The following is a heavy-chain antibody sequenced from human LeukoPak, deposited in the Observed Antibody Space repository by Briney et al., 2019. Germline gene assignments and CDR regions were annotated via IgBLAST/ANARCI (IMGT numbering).Heavy chain of an antibody. J-gene: IGHJ4*02. CDR1: GYTFTGYY. D-gene: IGHD3-22*01. V-gene: IGHV1-8*02. CDR3: ARAAGDYYDSSGSSDY. Sequence: ASVKVSCKASGYTFTGYYMHWVRQAPGQGLEWMGWMNPNSGNTGYAQKFQGRVTMTRNTSISTAYMELSSLRSEDTAVYYCARAAGDYYDSSGSSDYWGQGTLVTVSS. CDR2: MNPNSGNT.